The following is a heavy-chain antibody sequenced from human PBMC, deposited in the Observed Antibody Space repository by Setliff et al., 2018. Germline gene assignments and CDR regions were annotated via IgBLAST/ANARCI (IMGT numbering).Heavy chain of an antibody. CDR3: AREVLPLVREEAFYI. Sequence: ASVKVSCKASGYTITNFALNWVRQAPGQRLEWMGWINAGNGNTKCSQNFQGRVTITRDTSASTAYVELSSLRSEDTAVYYCAREVLPLVREEAFYIWGQGTMVTVSS. D-gene: IGHD2-2*01. CDR1: GYTITNFA. CDR2: INAGNGNT. J-gene: IGHJ3*02. V-gene: IGHV1-3*01.